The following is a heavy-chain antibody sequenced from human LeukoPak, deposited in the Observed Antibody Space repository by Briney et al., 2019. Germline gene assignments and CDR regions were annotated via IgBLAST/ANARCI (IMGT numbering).Heavy chain of an antibody. D-gene: IGHD5-24*01. Sequence: ASVKVSCKASGGTFSSYAISWVRQAPGQGLEWMGGIIPIFGTANYAQKFQGRVTITTDESTSTAYMELSSLRSEDTAVYYCARSTTLQPRDGYNHGHFDYWGQGTLVTVSS. J-gene: IGHJ4*02. CDR3: ARSTTLQPRDGYNHGHFDY. CDR2: IIPIFGTA. V-gene: IGHV1-69*05. CDR1: GGTFSSYA.